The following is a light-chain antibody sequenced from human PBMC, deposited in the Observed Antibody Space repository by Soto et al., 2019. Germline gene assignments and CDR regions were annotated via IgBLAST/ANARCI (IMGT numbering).Light chain of an antibody. CDR3: QVWDSSSDQSGV. CDR1: NIGSKS. J-gene: IGLJ3*02. V-gene: IGLV3-21*04. CDR2: YDS. Sequence: SYELTQPPSVSVAPGKTGRITCGGNNIGSKSVQWYQQKPGQAPVLVIYYDSDRPSGIPERFSGSNSGNTATLTISRVEAGDEADYYCQVWDSSSDQSGVFGGGTKLTVL.